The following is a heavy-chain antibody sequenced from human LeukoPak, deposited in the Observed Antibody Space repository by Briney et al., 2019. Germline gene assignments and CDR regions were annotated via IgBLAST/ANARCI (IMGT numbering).Heavy chain of an antibody. CDR1: GFTFSSDA. CDR3: AKASRDYYDSSGSPVDY. D-gene: IGHD3-22*01. J-gene: IGHJ4*02. V-gene: IGHV3-23*01. Sequence: GGSLRLSCAASGFTFSSDAMSWGRQAQGKGGGWGSAISGSGASTYYADSVKGLFTISRDNSNNTLYLQMNSLRAEDTAVYSCAKASRDYYDSSGSPVDYWGQGTLVTVSS. CDR2: ISGSGAST.